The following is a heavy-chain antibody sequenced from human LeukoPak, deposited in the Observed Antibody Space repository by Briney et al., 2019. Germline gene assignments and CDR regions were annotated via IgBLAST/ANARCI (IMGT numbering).Heavy chain of an antibody. J-gene: IGHJ3*02. CDR1: GFTFSNYW. CDR2: INNDGSTT. Sequence: PGGSLRLSCAASGFTFSNYWIHWVRQARGKGLVWVSRINNDGSTTSYADSVKGRFTISRDNAKNTLYLQMNSLRAEDTAVYYCASRSNRVSAFDIWGQGTMVTVSS. V-gene: IGHV3-74*01. CDR3: ASRSNRVSAFDI. D-gene: IGHD1-26*01.